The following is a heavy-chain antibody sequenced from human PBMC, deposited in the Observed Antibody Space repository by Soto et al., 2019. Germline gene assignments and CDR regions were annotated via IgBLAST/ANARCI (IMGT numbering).Heavy chain of an antibody. Sequence: GGSLRLSCAASGFTFSNYNINWVHQAPGKGLEWVSSIRSRSIDMYYADSVKGRFTISRDDAKNSLSLQMNGLRAEDTTVYFCVRESYPAKAFDIWGQGTMVTVSS. CDR3: VRESYPAKAFDI. CDR1: GFTFSNYN. D-gene: IGHD2-2*01. CDR2: IRSRSIDM. V-gene: IGHV3-21*01. J-gene: IGHJ3*02.